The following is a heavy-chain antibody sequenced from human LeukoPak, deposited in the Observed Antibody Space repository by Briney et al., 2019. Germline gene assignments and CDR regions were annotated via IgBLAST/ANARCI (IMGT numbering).Heavy chain of an antibody. D-gene: IGHD4-17*01. J-gene: IGHJ4*02. CDR2: ISYSGSS. V-gene: IGHV4-59*01. CDR3: ARGHGDPLFDF. CDR1: RGSISSYY. Sequence: PSETLSLTCTVSRGSISSYYWSWIRQPPGKGLEWIGYISYSGSSNYSPSLKSRVTISVDTSKKQFSLKLSPVTAADTAVYYCARGHGDPLFDFWGQGILVTVSS.